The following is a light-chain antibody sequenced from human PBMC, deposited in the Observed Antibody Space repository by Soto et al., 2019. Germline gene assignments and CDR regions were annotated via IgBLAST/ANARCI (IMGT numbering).Light chain of an antibody. CDR3: QQRSNWPPIT. J-gene: IGKJ5*01. CDR1: QSVSSN. CDR2: GAS. Sequence: VMTLSPATLSVSQGERATLYCRASQSVSSNLAWYQQKPGQAPRLLIYGASNRATGIPARFSGSGSGTDFTLIISSLQSEDFAVYYCQQRSNWPPITFGQGTRLEIK. V-gene: IGKV3-15*01.